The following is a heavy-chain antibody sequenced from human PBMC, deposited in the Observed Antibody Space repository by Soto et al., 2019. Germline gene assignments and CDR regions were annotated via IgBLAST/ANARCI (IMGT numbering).Heavy chain of an antibody. V-gene: IGHV1-18*04. D-gene: IGHD3-10*01. CDR1: GYTFTSYG. CDR3: ASGSFLGVAPPYYYYGMDV. CDR2: ISAYNGNT. J-gene: IGHJ6*02. Sequence: ASVKVSCKASGYTFTSYGISWVRQAPGQGREWMGWISAYNGNTNYAQKLQGRVTMTTDTSTSTAYMELRSLRSDDTAVYYCASGSFLGVAPPYYYYGMDVWGQGXTVTVSS.